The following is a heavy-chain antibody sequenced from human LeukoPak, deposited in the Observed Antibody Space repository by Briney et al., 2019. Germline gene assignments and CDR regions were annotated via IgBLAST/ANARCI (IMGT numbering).Heavy chain of an antibody. Sequence: SETLSLTCTVSGGSISSYYWSWIRQPPGKGLEWIGYIYYSGSTNYNPSLKSRVTISVDTSKNQFSLKLSSVTAADTAVYYCARGRRRESYDFWSGPYGNYWGEGTLVTVSS. CDR1: GGSISSYY. J-gene: IGHJ4*02. D-gene: IGHD3-3*01. CDR3: ARGRRRESYDFWSGPYGNY. CDR2: IYYSGST. V-gene: IGHV4-59*01.